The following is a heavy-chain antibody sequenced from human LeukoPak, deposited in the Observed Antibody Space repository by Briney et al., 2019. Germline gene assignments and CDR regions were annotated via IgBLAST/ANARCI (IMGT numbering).Heavy chain of an antibody. D-gene: IGHD2-15*01. CDR1: GFTFSSYA. CDR2: ISGSGGST. CDR3: AKDLQGRRGAYYFDY. J-gene: IGHJ4*02. V-gene: IGHV3-23*01. Sequence: GGSLRLSCAASGFTFSSYAMSWVRQAPGKGLEWVSAISGSGGSTYYADSVKGRFIISRDNSKNTLYLQMNSLRAEDTAVYYCAKDLQGRRGAYYFDYWGQGTLVTVSS.